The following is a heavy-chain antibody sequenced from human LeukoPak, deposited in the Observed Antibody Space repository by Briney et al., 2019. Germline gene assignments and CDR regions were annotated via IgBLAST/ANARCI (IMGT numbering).Heavy chain of an antibody. CDR1: GFTFTSSP. Sequence: SVKVSCKASGFTFTSSPLLWVRQPRGQRLEWIGWIAVGSGNTNYAQNFQERVTITRDMSTNTAYIELSSLRSEDTAVYYCATGSGWYSPDYWGQGTLVTVSS. CDR2: IAVGSGNT. J-gene: IGHJ4*02. V-gene: IGHV1-58*01. CDR3: ATGSGWYSPDY. D-gene: IGHD6-19*01.